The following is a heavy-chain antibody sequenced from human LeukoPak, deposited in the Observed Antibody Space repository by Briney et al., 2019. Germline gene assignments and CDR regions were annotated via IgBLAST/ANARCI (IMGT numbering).Heavy chain of an antibody. V-gene: IGHV1-3*01. CDR2: INAGNGNT. CDR1: GYTFTSYA. CDR3: ARDNDFWSGYSEGGNWFDP. Sequence: VASVKVSCKASGYTFTSYAMHWVRQAPGQRLEWMGWINAGNGNTKYSQKFQGRVTITWDTSASTAYMELSSLRSEDTAVYYCARDNDFWSGYSEGGNWFDPWGQGTLVTVSS. D-gene: IGHD3-3*01. J-gene: IGHJ5*02.